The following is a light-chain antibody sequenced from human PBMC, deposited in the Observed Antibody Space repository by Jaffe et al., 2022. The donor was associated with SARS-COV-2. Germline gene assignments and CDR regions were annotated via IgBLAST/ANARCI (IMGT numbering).Light chain of an antibody. Sequence: VVLTQSPGTLSLSPGDRAVLYCRASQNINSRFVAWYQQMPGQAPRLLIHASSRRAAGIPDRFSGGASGAEFTLTISRLEPEDFAVYFCQHYDGSPLVYGDSDWSLTFGGGTRVEI. V-gene: IGKV3-20*01. CDR3: QHYDGSPLVYGDSDWSLT. CDR1: QNINSRF. J-gene: IGKJ4*01. CDR2: ASS.